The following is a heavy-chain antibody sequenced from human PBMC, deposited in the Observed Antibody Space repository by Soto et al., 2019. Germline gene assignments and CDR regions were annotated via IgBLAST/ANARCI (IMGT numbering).Heavy chain of an antibody. V-gene: IGHV3-30*03. CDR2: ISYDGSNE. CDR3: AGGSGSYYKAPDY. J-gene: IGHJ4*02. D-gene: IGHD3-10*01. CDR1: GFTFSTYG. Sequence: VQLVESGGGVVQPGRSLRLSCAASGFTFSTYGMHWVRQAPGKGLEWVAVISYDGSNEYYADSVKGRFTISRDNSKNTLYLQMNSLRAEDTAVYYCAGGSGSYYKAPDYWGQGTLVTVSS.